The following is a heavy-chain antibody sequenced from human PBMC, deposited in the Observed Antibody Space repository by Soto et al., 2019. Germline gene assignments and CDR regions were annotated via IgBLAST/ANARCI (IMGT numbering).Heavy chain of an antibody. CDR1: GGSISSGNYY. D-gene: IGHD2-2*01. Sequence: SETLSLTCTVSGGSISSGNYYWSWIRQPPGKGLKGIGFISYSGSTNYNPSLKSRVTISVDTSKNQFSLKLSSVTAADTAVYYCARRGGQLPSGMYYYYGMDVWGQGTTVTVSS. CDR2: ISYSGST. CDR3: ARRGGQLPSGMYYYYGMDV. J-gene: IGHJ6*02. V-gene: IGHV4-61*01.